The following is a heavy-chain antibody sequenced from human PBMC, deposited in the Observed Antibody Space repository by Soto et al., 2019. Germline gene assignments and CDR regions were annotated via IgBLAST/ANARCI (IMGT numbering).Heavy chain of an antibody. J-gene: IGHJ4*02. CDR1: GGSLRNSV. Sequence: QVQLVQSGAEVKKPGSSVKVSCTASGGSLRNSVISWVRQAPAQRLEWMGGVIPILGTANYAQKFQGRVTMTADEATSTAYMDLSSLSADDTAVYYCARLGHPGHWGPGTLVIVSS. CDR3: ARLGHPGH. V-gene: IGHV1-69*01. CDR2: VIPILGTA.